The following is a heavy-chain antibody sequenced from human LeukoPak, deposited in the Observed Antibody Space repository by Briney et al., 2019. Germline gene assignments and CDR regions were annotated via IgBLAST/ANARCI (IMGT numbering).Heavy chain of an antibody. CDR1: GGSISSSGYY. J-gene: IGHJ4*02. D-gene: IGHD6-19*01. CDR3: ARHRGGIAVTGYIDY. Sequence: SETLSLTCTVSGGSISSSGYYCGLIRQPPGKGLEWIGRIHYTGSTYYNPSLKSRVTISVDTSKKQFSLKLSSVTAADTALYYCARHRGGIAVTGYIDYWGQGTLVTVSS. V-gene: IGHV4-39*01. CDR2: IHYTGST.